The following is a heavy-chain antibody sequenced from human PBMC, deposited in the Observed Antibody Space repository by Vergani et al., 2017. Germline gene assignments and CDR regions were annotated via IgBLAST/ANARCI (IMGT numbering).Heavy chain of an antibody. J-gene: IGHJ6*02. D-gene: IGHD6-19*01. V-gene: IGHV3-48*01. CDR1: GFTFSSYS. CDR2: ISSSSSTI. CDR3: ARDRLGYSSGWAPPGGMDV. Sequence: EVQLLESGGGLVQPGGSLRLSCAASGFTFSSYSMNWVRQAPGKGLEWVSYISSSSSTIYYADSVKGRFTISRDNAKNSLYLQMNSLRAEDTAVYYCARDRLGYSSGWAPPGGMDVWCQGTTVTVSS.